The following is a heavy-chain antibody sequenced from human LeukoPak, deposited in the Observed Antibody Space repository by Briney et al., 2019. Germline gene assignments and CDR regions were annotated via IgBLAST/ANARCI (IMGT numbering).Heavy chain of an antibody. CDR1: GFTFGTYG. Sequence: PGRSLRLSCAASGFTFGTYGMHWVRQAPGKGLEWVAVIWYDGSNKYYADSVKGRFTISRDNSKNTLYLQMNSLRAEDTAESYCGRDLFMVVVPGQNVLDYWGQGTLVTVSS. CDR3: GRDLFMVVVPGQNVLDY. D-gene: IGHD3-22*01. V-gene: IGHV3-33*01. CDR2: IWYDGSNK. J-gene: IGHJ4*02.